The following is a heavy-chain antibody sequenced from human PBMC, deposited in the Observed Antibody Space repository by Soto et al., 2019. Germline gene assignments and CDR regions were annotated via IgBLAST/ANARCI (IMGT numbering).Heavy chain of an antibody. V-gene: IGHV3-48*03. CDR1: GFTFSSYE. CDR2: ISSSGSTI. CDR3: ARDQVITFGGVNWFDP. Sequence: GGSLRLSCAASGFTFSSYEMNWVRQAPVKGLEWVSYISSSGSTIYYADSVKGRFTISRDNAKNSLYLQMNSLRAEDTAVYYCARDQVITFGGVNWFDPWGQGTLVTVSS. D-gene: IGHD3-16*01. J-gene: IGHJ5*02.